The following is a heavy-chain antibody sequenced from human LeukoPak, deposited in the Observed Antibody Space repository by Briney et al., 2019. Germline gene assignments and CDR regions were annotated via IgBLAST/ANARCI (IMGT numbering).Heavy chain of an antibody. CDR2: MNPNSGNT. V-gene: IGHV1-8*01. J-gene: IGHJ4*02. CDR3: ARALDYYDSSGYYTIYNFDY. CDR1: GYTFTSYD. D-gene: IGHD3-22*01. Sequence: ASVKVSCKASGYTFTSYDINWVRQATGQGLEWMGWMNPNSGNTGYAQKFQGRVTMTRNTSISTAYMELSSLRSEDTAVYYCARALDYYDSSGYYTIYNFDYWGQGTLVTVSS.